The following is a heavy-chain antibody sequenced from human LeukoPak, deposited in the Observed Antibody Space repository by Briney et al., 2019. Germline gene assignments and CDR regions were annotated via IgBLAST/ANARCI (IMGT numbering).Heavy chain of an antibody. J-gene: IGHJ4*02. Sequence: SETLSLTCAVSGGSISSGGYSWSWIRQPPGKGLEWIGYIYHSGSTYYNPSLKSRVTISVHRSKNQFSLKLSSVTAADTAVYYCARGGRYYDSSGCFDYWGQGTLVTVSS. CDR2: IYHSGST. CDR1: GGSISSGGYS. CDR3: ARGGRYYDSSGCFDY. D-gene: IGHD3-22*01. V-gene: IGHV4-30-2*01.